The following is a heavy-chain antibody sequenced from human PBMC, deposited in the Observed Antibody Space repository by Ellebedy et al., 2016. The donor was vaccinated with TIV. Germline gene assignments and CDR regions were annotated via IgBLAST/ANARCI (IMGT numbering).Heavy chain of an antibody. V-gene: IGHV3-33*01. D-gene: IGHD1-26*01. Sequence: PGGSLRLSCAASGFSFSSYGIHWVRQAPGKGLEWVANIWYDGSNKDYADSVKGRFTISRDNSKNTVYLQMNSLRVEDTAVYHCARGPLGGTPRAFDSWGQGTLVTVSS. J-gene: IGHJ4*02. CDR1: GFSFSSYG. CDR3: ARGPLGGTPRAFDS. CDR2: IWYDGSNK.